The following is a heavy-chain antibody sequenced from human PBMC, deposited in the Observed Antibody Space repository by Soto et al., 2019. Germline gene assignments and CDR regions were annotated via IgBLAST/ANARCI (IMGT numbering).Heavy chain of an antibody. V-gene: IGHV1-18*04. Sequence: SVKVSCKASGYTSADFGISWVRQAPGQGLEWMGWVSGNNGASNPAPKVQGRITMTLDTSTGVSYMALRSLRSDDTAIYYCVRDQKYFRVNGNWLDSWGQGTLVTASS. J-gene: IGHJ5*01. CDR1: GYTSADFG. CDR2: VSGNNGAS. D-gene: IGHD2-2*01. CDR3: VRDQKYFRVNGNWLDS.